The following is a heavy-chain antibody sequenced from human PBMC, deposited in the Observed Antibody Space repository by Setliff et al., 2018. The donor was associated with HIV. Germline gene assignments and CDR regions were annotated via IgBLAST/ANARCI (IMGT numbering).Heavy chain of an antibody. J-gene: IGHJ4*01. D-gene: IGHD6-13*01. V-gene: IGHV4-4*07. CDR2: ISASGTI. CDR3: ARDEGRATGSWWDQSASWYLDY. Sequence: PSETLSLTCTVSGGSISSYYWSWIRQPAVKRLEFIGRISASGTINYNPSLRSRVTLSVDTSENQFSLTVNSVTAADTAMYFCARDEGRATGSWWDQSASWYLDYWGHGILVTVSS. CDR1: GGSISSYY.